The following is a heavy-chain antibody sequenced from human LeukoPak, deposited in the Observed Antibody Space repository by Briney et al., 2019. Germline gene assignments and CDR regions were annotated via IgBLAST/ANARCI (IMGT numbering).Heavy chain of an antibody. J-gene: IGHJ4*02. V-gene: IGHV3-30*03. Sequence: GGSLRLSCAASGFTFCSYGMHWVRQAPGKGLEWVAVISYDGSNKYYADSVKGRFTISRDNSKNTLYLQMNSLRAEDTAVYYCARGKLQWVDYWGQGTLVTVSS. CDR3: ARGKLQWVDY. CDR2: ISYDGSNK. D-gene: IGHD1-26*01. CDR1: GFTFCSYG.